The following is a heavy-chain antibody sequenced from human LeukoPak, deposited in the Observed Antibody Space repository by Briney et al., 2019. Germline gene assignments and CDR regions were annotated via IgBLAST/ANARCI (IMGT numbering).Heavy chain of an antibody. CDR2: ISYDGSNK. CDR1: GFTFSSYG. J-gene: IGHJ4*02. D-gene: IGHD3-10*01. Sequence: PGGSLRLSCAASGFTFSSYGMHWVRQAPGKGLEWVAVISYDGSNKYYADSVKGRFTISRDNSKNTLYLQMNSLRAEDTAVYYCAKDQGHLLWFGVAYFDYWGQGTLVTVSS. CDR3: AKDQGHLLWFGVAYFDY. V-gene: IGHV3-30*18.